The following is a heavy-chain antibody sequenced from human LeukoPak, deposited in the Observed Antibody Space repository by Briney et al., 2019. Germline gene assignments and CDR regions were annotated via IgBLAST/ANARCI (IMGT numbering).Heavy chain of an antibody. V-gene: IGHV3-13*01. CDR1: GFSFNNYD. Sequence: GGSLRLSCAASGFSFNNYDMHWVRQRTGQGLEWVAGIDTAGDTYYPGSVKGRFTISRENVKKSLYLQMSSLRSGDTAVYYCARIKDYYDLGGSSGMDAWGQGTTVTVSS. J-gene: IGHJ6*01. CDR3: ARIKDYYDLGGSSGMDA. D-gene: IGHD3/OR15-3a*01. CDR2: IDTAGDT.